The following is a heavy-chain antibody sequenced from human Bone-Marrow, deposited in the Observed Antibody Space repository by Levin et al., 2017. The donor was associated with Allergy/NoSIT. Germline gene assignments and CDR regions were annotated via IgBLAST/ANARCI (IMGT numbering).Heavy chain of an antibody. Sequence: GGSLRLSCAASGFTFSSYAMSWVRQAPGKGLEWVSAISGSGGSTYYADSVKGRFTISRDNSKNTLYLQMNSLRAEDTAVYYCAKSGRYFDWLLFQWVFDIWGQGTMVTVSS. CDR1: GFTFSSYA. CDR2: ISGSGGST. CDR3: AKSGRYFDWLLFQWVFDI. J-gene: IGHJ3*02. D-gene: IGHD3-9*01. V-gene: IGHV3-23*01.